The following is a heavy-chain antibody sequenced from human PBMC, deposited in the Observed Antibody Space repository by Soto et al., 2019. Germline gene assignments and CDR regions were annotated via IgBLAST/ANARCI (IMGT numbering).Heavy chain of an antibody. J-gene: IGHJ4*02. D-gene: IGHD2-15*01. CDR2: INHSGST. CDR3: ARSSDIVVVVAAALVFDY. CDR1: GGAFRGYY. V-gene: IGHV4-34*01. Sequence: SGTLFLTCAVYGGAFRGYYWGWVRPPPGEGLEWIGEINHSGSTNYNPSLKSRVTISVDTSKNQFSLKLSSVTAADTAVYYCARSSDIVVVVAAALVFDYWGQGTLVTVSS.